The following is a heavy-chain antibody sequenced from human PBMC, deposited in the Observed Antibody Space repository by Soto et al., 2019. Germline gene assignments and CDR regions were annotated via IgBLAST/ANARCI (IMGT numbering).Heavy chain of an antibody. J-gene: IGHJ4*02. Sequence: ASVKVSCKASGYTFTGYYMHWVRQAPGQGLEWMGWINPNTGGTNYAQKFQGWVTMTRDTSISTANMELSRLGSDDTAVYYCATQGGYSYGLAYYFDYWGQGPPVTVSS. D-gene: IGHD5-18*01. CDR3: ATQGGYSYGLAYYFDY. CDR1: GYTFTGYY. CDR2: INPNTGGT. V-gene: IGHV1-2*04.